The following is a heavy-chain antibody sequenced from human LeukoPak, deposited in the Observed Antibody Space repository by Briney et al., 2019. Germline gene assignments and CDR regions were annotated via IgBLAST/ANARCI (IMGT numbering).Heavy chain of an antibody. CDR3: ARDSSAAGRDYYYYYGMDV. J-gene: IGHJ6*02. V-gene: IGHV1-3*01. CDR1: GYTFTSYA. D-gene: IGHD6-13*01. Sequence: ASVKVSCKASGYTFTSYAMHWVRQAPGQRLEWMGWINAGNGNTKYSQKFQGRVTITRDTSASTAYMELSSLRSEDTAVYYCARDSSAAGRDYYYYYGMDVWGQGTTVTVSS. CDR2: INAGNGNT.